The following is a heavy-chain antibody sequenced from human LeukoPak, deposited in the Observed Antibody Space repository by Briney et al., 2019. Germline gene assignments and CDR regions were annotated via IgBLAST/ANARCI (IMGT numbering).Heavy chain of an antibody. D-gene: IGHD4-17*01. Sequence: GGSLRLSCAASGFTFSSYWMHWVRQAPGKGLVWVSRINSDGSSTSYADSVKGRFTISRDNAKNSLYLQMNSLRAEDTAVYYCASVGLDGDPGDEFDYWGQGTLVTVSS. J-gene: IGHJ4*02. CDR1: GFTFSSYW. CDR3: ASVGLDGDPGDEFDY. CDR2: INSDGSST. V-gene: IGHV3-74*01.